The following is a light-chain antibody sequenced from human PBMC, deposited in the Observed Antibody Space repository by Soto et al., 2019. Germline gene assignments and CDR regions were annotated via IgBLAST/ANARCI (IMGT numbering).Light chain of an antibody. CDR1: QGIRSS. CDR3: QQLNSYA. V-gene: IGKV1-13*02. J-gene: IGKJ4*01. CDR2: TAS. Sequence: AIQLTQSPASLSASVGDRVTITCRASQGIRSSLAWYQQTPGKAPKLLIYTASNLEVGVPSRFSGSGSGTDFTLTISSLQPEDFATYYCQQLNSYAFGGGTKVDIK.